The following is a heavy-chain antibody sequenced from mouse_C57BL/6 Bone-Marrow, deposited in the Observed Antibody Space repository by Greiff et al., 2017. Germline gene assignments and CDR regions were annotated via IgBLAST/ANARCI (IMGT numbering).Heavy chain of an antibody. J-gene: IGHJ4*01. CDR3: ARHLYSLDY. V-gene: IGHV5-9*01. D-gene: IGHD2-1*01. CDR1: GFTFSSYT. Sequence: EVMLVESGGGLVKPGGSLKLSCAASGFTFSSYTMSWVRQTPEKRLEWVATISGGGGNTYYPDSVKGRFTISRDNAKNTLYLQMSSRRSEDTALYYCARHLYSLDYWGQGTSVTVSS. CDR2: ISGGGGNT.